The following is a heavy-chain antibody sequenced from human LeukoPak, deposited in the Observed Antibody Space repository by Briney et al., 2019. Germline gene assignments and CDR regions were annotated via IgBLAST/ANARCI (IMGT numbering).Heavy chain of an antibody. CDR1: GFTFSSYA. CDR2: ISGSGGST. D-gene: IGHD3-10*01. CDR3: AKSTITMVRGAPRNVYFDY. Sequence: GGSLRLSCAASGFTFSSYAMSWVRQAPGKGLEWVSAISGSGGSTYYADSVKGRFTISRDNSKNTLYLQMNSLRAEDTAVYYCAKSTITMVRGAPRNVYFDYWGQGTLVTVSS. J-gene: IGHJ4*02. V-gene: IGHV3-23*01.